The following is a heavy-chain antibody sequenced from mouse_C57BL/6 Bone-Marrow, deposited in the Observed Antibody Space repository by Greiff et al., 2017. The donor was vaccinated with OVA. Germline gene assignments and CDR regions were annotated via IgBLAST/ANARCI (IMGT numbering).Heavy chain of an antibody. Sequence: VQLLQSGAELVRPGASVKLSCTASGFNIKDDYMHWVKQRPEQGLEWIGWIDPENGDTEYASKFQGKATISADTSSNTAYLQLSSLTSEDTAGYYCTTDYGSSPWFAYWGQGTLVTVSA. V-gene: IGHV14-4*01. CDR3: TTDYGSSPWFAY. CDR2: IDPENGDT. D-gene: IGHD1-1*01. J-gene: IGHJ3*01. CDR1: GFNIKDDY.